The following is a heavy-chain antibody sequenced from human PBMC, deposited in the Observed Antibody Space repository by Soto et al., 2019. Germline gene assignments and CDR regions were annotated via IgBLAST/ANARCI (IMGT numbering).Heavy chain of an antibody. J-gene: IGHJ5*01. V-gene: IGHV4-34*01. Sequence: SETLSLTCAVYGGSFSGHSWTWIRQSPGKGLEWIGDINHSGRVNYSPSLKSRVTISLDTSKNQFSLTLSAVTAADTAMYYCSTRAYDTNGYYRFDPWGQGPLVTVSS. CDR1: GGSFSGHS. D-gene: IGHD3-22*01. CDR3: STRAYDTNGYYRFDP. CDR2: INHSGRV.